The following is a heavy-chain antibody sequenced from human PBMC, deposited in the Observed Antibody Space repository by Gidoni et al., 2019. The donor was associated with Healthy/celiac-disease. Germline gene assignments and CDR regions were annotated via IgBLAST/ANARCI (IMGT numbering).Heavy chain of an antibody. D-gene: IGHD4-17*01. Sequence: SVKGRFTISRDNSKNTLYLQMNSLRAEDTAVYYCANGDYERNYWGQGTLVTVSS. CDR3: ANGDYERNY. V-gene: IGHV3-23*01. J-gene: IGHJ4*02.